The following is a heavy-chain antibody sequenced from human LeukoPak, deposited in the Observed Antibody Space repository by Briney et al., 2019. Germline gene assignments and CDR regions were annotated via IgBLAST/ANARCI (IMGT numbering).Heavy chain of an antibody. V-gene: IGHV4-39*07. Sequence: SETLSLTCTVSGGSITSSTYFWGWIRQPPGKGLEWIGSMYYSGSTYYNPSLKSRVTISVDTSRNQFSLKLTSVTAADTAVYYCACARQLRRGVYYYMDVWGKGTTVTVSS. CDR3: ACARQLRRGVYYYMDV. CDR1: GGSITSSTYF. CDR2: MYYSGST. D-gene: IGHD2-2*01. J-gene: IGHJ6*03.